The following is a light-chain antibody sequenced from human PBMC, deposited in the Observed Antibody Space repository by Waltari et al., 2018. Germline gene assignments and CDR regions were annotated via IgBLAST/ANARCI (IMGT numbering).Light chain of an antibody. CDR3: QQGSIFPRT. CDR2: AAS. CDR1: QGISTW. Sequence: DIQMTQSPSSVSASVGDRVTITCRASQGISTWLAWYQQKPGKAPQLLIYAASTLQSGVPSRFSGSGSGTDFTLTSSNLQPEDVATYYCQQGSIFPRTFGQGTKVEIQ. V-gene: IGKV1-12*01. J-gene: IGKJ1*01.